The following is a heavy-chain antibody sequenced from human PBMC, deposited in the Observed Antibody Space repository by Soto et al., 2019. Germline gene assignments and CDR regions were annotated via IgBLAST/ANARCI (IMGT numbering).Heavy chain of an antibody. CDR3: ARDKRSMVRGALKNSFDP. D-gene: IGHD3-10*01. Sequence: QVQLVQSGAEVKKPGASVKVSCKASGYTFTSYAMHWVRQAPGQRLEWMGWINAANGNTKNSQKFQGRVTITRNTSASTAYMELSSLRSEDTAVYYCARDKRSMVRGALKNSFDPWGQGTLVTVSS. CDR2: INAANGNT. V-gene: IGHV1-3*01. J-gene: IGHJ5*02. CDR1: GYTFTSYA.